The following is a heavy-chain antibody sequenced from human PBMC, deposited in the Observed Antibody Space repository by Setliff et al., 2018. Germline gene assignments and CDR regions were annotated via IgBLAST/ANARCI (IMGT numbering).Heavy chain of an antibody. J-gene: IGHJ4*02. Sequence: PGGSLRLSCTAPGPTFSRYSMNWVRQAPGKGLEWVGRIKSAADGGTIEYAAAVNGRFTVSRDDSKNTLFLQMNSLKTEDTALYYCTTDWSRGDSGNYLRLDYWGPGTLVTVSS. CDR1: GPTFSRYS. CDR2: IKSAADGGTI. V-gene: IGHV3-15*01. D-gene: IGHD3-10*01. CDR3: TTDWSRGDSGNYLRLDY.